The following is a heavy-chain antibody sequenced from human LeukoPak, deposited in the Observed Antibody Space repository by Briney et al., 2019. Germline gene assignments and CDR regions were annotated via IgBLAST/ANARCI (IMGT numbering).Heavy chain of an antibody. CDR2: IKQDGSEK. V-gene: IGHV3-7*01. J-gene: IGHJ4*02. D-gene: IGHD1/OR15-1a*01. CDR3: AKEGTASKSSDLDH. CDR1: GFTFSSYW. Sequence: PGGSLRLSCAASGFTFSSYWMSWVRQAPGKGLEWVANIKQDGSEKYYVDSVKGRFTISRDNAKNSLYLQMNSLRAEDTAVYYCAKEGTASKSSDLDHWGQGILVTVSS.